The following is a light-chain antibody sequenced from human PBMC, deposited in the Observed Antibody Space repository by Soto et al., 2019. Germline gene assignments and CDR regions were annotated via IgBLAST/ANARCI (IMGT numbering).Light chain of an antibody. J-gene: IGKJ5*01. V-gene: IGKV3-15*01. CDR3: QQYYTWPS. CDR2: GAS. CDR1: QSVSPN. Sequence: EILMTQSPATLSVSPGERATLSCRASQSVSPNLAWYQQRPGQAPRLLIYGASTRATGIPGRFSGSGSGTEFTLTISSLESEEFAVYYCQQYYTWPSFGQGTRLEIK.